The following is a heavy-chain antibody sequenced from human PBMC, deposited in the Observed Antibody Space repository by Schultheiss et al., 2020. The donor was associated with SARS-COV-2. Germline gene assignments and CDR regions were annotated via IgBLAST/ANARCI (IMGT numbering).Heavy chain of an antibody. CDR3: ARVNEEGSSGYVQLDP. D-gene: IGHD6-19*01. J-gene: IGHJ5*02. V-gene: IGHV1-2*02. Sequence: ASVKVSCKASGYTFTGYYMHWVRQAPGQGLEWMGWINPNSGGTNYAQKFQGRVTMTRDTSISTAYMELSRLRSDDTAVYYCARVNEEGSSGYVQLDPWGQGTLVTVSS. CDR1: GYTFTGYY. CDR2: INPNSGGT.